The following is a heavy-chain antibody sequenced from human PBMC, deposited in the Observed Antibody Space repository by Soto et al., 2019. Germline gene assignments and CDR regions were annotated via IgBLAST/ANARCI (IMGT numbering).Heavy chain of an antibody. D-gene: IGHD3-3*01. CDR2: IKSKTDGGTT. Sequence: GGSLRLSCAASGFTFSNAWMSWVRQAPGKGLEWVGRIKSKTDGGTTDYAAPVKGRFTISRDDSKNTLYLQMNSLKTEDTAVYYRTTDQNPYYDFWSGYFPGTDDAFDIWGQGTMVTVSS. J-gene: IGHJ3*02. CDR3: TTDQNPYYDFWSGYFPGTDDAFDI. CDR1: GFTFSNAW. V-gene: IGHV3-15*01.